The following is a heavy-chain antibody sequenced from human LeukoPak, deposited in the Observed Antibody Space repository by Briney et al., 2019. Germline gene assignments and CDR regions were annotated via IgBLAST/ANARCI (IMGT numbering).Heavy chain of an antibody. Sequence: SETLSLTCTVSGGSIRSGDYYWSWIRQPPGKGLEWIGYIYYSGSTYYNPSLKSRVTISVDTSKNQFFLKLSSVTAADTAVYYCARGLVGATTPDAFAIWGQGTMVTVSS. CDR3: ARGLVGATTPDAFAI. CDR1: GGSIRSGDYY. V-gene: IGHV4-30-4*01. CDR2: IYYSGST. D-gene: IGHD1-26*01. J-gene: IGHJ3*02.